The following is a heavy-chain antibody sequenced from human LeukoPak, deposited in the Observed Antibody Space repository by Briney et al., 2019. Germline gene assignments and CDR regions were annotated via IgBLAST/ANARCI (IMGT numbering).Heavy chain of an antibody. CDR1: GFTFSSHG. J-gene: IGHJ4*02. Sequence: GGSLRLSCAASGFTFSSHGMHSVRQAPGKGLEWVAVIWYDGSNKYYADSVKGRFTISRDNSKNTLYLQMNSLRAEDTAVYYCAKDLVKKSYSSGWDFDYWGQGTLVTVSS. V-gene: IGHV3-33*06. CDR2: IWYDGSNK. D-gene: IGHD6-19*01. CDR3: AKDLVKKSYSSGWDFDY.